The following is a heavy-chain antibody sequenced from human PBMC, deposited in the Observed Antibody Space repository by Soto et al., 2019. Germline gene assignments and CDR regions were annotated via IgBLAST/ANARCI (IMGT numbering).Heavy chain of an antibody. J-gene: IGHJ5*02. D-gene: IGHD3-10*01. Sequence: EVQLLESGGGLVQPGGSLRLSCAASGSTFSSYAMSWVRQAPGKGLEWVSAISGSGGSTYYADSVKGRFTISRDNSKNTLYLQMNSLRAEDTAVYYCAKDLAAAYYGSGSYKTGFDPWGQGTLVTVSS. CDR2: ISGSGGST. CDR1: GSTFSSYA. V-gene: IGHV3-23*01. CDR3: AKDLAAAYYGSGSYKTGFDP.